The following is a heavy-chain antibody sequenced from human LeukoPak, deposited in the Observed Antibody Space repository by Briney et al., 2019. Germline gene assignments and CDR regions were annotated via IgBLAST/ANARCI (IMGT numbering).Heavy chain of an antibody. D-gene: IGHD3-10*01. CDR1: GFTFSSYA. J-gene: IGHJ4*02. CDR2: ISISGGNT. CDR3: AKGGVNFDY. V-gene: IGHV3-23*01. Sequence: GGSLRLSCAASGFTFSSYAMSWVRQAPGKGLEWVSTISISGGNTYYADSVKGRFTISRDNSNNTLYLQMNSPRAEDTAVYYCAKGGVNFDYWGQGTLVTVSS.